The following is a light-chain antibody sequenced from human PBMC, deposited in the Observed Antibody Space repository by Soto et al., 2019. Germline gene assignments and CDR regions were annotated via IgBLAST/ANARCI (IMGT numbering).Light chain of an antibody. J-gene: IGKJ2*01. CDR2: KVS. CDR1: QSLAYSDGNTY. CDR3: MQGTHWPPYT. Sequence: DVVMTQSPLSLPVTLGQPASISCRSSQSLAYSDGNTYLNWFQQRPGQSPRRLIYKVSNRDSGVPERFSGSVSGTDFTLKISRVEAEDVGVYYCMQGTHWPPYTFGQGTKLEIK. V-gene: IGKV2-30*01.